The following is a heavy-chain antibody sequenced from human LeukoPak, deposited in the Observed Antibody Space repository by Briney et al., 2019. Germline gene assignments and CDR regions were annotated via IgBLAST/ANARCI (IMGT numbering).Heavy chain of an antibody. D-gene: IGHD6-13*01. CDR3: AIASSGAAADYYFDY. CDR2: IIPIFGTA. Sequence: APVKVSCKASGGTFSSYAISWVRQAPGQGLEWMGGIIPIFGTANYAQEFQGRVTITADESTSTAYMELSSLRSEDTAVYYCAIASSGAAADYYFDYWAREPWSPSPQ. J-gene: IGHJ4*02. CDR1: GGTFSSYA. V-gene: IGHV1-69*13.